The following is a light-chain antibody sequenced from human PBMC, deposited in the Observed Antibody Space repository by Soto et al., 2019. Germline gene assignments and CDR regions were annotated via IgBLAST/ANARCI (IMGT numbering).Light chain of an antibody. Sequence: DIQMTQSPSTLSASVGDRVTITCRASQSISGSLAWYQQKPGKVPKLLMYAASNLKSGVPSRFSGSGCGTEYTLTIRSLQPDDSASYYCQQYNVYWTFGQGTSVEIK. CDR2: AAS. CDR1: QSISGS. J-gene: IGKJ1*01. V-gene: IGKV1-5*03. CDR3: QQYNVYWT.